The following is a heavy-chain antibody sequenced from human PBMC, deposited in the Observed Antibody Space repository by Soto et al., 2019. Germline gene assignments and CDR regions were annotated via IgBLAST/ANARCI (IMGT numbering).Heavy chain of an antibody. CDR1: CYTFTSYT. V-gene: IGHV1-18*01. Sequence: GSSGNVCCKASCYTFTSYTISWLRQAPGQGLEWVGWIGPSSGNTDSARNLQGRVTMTTDTSTSTAYMELRSLRSDDTAVYYCARDTGNFFDYWGQGTLVTVSS. CDR3: ARDTGNFFDY. CDR2: IGPSSGNT. J-gene: IGHJ4*02.